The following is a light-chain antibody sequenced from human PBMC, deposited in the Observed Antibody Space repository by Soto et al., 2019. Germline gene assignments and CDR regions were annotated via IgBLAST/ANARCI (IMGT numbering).Light chain of an antibody. CDR3: QQYHAHAT. V-gene: IGKV1-8*01. Sequence: AIRMTQSPSSLSASTGDRVTITCRASQDVSGYVAWYQQKPGKAPNLLMYAASTLQTGVPSRFSGSGSGADLPLTLPPLQSDDSARYFFQQYHAHATFGQGNRVEIK. J-gene: IGKJ1*01. CDR2: AAS. CDR1: QDVSGY.